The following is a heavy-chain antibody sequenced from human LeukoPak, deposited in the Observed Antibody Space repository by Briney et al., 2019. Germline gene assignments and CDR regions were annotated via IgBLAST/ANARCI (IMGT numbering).Heavy chain of an antibody. CDR3: AKIITGTTLGAFDI. Sequence: ASVKVSCKASGGTFSSYAISWVRQAPGQGLEWMGGIIPIFGTANYAQKFQGRVTITTDESTSTAYMELSSLRSEDTAVYYCAKIITGTTLGAFDIWGQRTMVTVSS. V-gene: IGHV1-69*05. D-gene: IGHD1-20*01. J-gene: IGHJ3*02. CDR2: IIPIFGTA. CDR1: GGTFSSYA.